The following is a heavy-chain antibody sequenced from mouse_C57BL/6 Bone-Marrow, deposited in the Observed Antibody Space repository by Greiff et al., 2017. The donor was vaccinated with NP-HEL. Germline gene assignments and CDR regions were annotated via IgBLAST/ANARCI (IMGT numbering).Heavy chain of an antibody. V-gene: IGHV5-15*01. CDR1: GFTFSDYG. J-gene: IGHJ3*01. CDR3: ARQGNGAWFAY. Sequence: MLVESGGGLVQPGGSLKLSCAASGFTFSDYGMAWVRQAPRKGPEWVAFISNLAYSIYYADTVTGRFTISRENAKNTLYLEMSSLRSEDTAMYYCARQGNGAWFAYWGQGTLVTVSA. CDR2: ISNLAYSI. D-gene: IGHD2-1*01.